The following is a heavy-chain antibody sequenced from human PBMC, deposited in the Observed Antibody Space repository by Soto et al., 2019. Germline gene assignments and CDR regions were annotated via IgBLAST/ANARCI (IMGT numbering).Heavy chain of an antibody. V-gene: IGHV3-23*01. CDR3: AKDAVDLGYYDLNYFDY. CDR1: GFTFSSYA. D-gene: IGHD3-22*01. Sequence: PGGSLRLSCAASGFTFSSYAMSWVRQAPGKGLEWVSAISGSGGSTYYADSVKGRSTISRDNSKNTLYLQMNSLRAEDTAVYCCAKDAVDLGYYDLNYFDYWGQGTLVTVSS. CDR2: ISGSGGST. J-gene: IGHJ4*02.